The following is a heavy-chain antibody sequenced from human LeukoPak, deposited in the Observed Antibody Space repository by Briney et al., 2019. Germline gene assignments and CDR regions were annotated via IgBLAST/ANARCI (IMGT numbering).Heavy chain of an antibody. CDR2: IKSKTDGGTT. D-gene: IGHD2-21*02. J-gene: IGHJ1*01. CDR1: GFTFSNAW. Sequence: PGGSLRLSCAASGFTFSNAWMSCVRQAPGKGLEWVGRIKSKTDGGTTDYAAPVKGRFTISRDDSKNTLYLQMNSLKTEDTAVYYCTTRVTGDAEYFQHWGQGTLVTLSS. V-gene: IGHV3-15*01. CDR3: TTRVTGDAEYFQH.